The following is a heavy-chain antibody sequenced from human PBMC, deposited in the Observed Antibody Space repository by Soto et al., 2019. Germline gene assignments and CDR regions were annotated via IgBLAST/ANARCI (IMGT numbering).Heavy chain of an antibody. Sequence: PGGSLRLSCAASGFTFSSYIMNWVRQSPGKGLEWVSSISSSSSYIYYADSVKGRFTISRDNAKNSLYLQMNSLRAEDTAVYYCARDEGYSSSWYGVYWGQGTLVTVSS. CDR1: GFTFSSYI. J-gene: IGHJ4*02. CDR3: ARDEGYSSSWYGVY. V-gene: IGHV3-21*01. D-gene: IGHD6-13*01. CDR2: ISSSSSYI.